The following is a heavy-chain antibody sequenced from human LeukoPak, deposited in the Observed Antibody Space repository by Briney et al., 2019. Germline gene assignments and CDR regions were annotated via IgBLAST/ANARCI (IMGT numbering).Heavy chain of an antibody. Sequence: GGSLRLSCAGSGFFFNNFWMTWVRQAPGKALEWVANINEDGRRANYVDSVKGRITISRDNAKNSLYLQMNSLRPEDTAIYYCASEINWGSGAFDVWGQGTIVTVSS. D-gene: IGHD7-27*01. CDR1: GFFFNNFW. CDR2: INEDGRRA. CDR3: ASEINWGSGAFDV. J-gene: IGHJ3*01. V-gene: IGHV3-7*01.